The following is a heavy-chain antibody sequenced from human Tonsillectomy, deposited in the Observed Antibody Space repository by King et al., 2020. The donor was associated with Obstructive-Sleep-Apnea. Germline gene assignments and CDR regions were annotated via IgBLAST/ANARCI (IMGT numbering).Heavy chain of an antibody. CDR1: GFTFSSYA. V-gene: IGHV3-30*04. CDR2: ISYDGSNK. CDR3: ARDHTTRSGYYTAFDY. Sequence: HVQLVESGGGVVQPGRSLRLSCAASGFTFSSYAMHWVRQAPGKGLEWVAVISYDGSNKYYADSVKGRFTISRDNSKNTLYLQMNSLRAEDTAVYYCARDHTTRSGYYTAFDYWGLGTLVTVSS. J-gene: IGHJ4*02. D-gene: IGHD3-22*01.